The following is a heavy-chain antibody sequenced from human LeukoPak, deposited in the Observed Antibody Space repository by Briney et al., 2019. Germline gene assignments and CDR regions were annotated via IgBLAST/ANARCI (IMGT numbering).Heavy chain of an antibody. V-gene: IGHV4-39*01. J-gene: IGHJ4*02. D-gene: IGHD2-2*01. CDR1: GGSISSSSYY. Sequence: SETLSLTCTVSGGSISSSSYYWGWIRQPPGKGVERLGSIYHSGSTYYKPSLKSRVTISVDTSKNPYSLKLRSVTAADTAVYYCASPHQLWCEGTLVTVSS. CDR2: IYHSGST. CDR3: ASPHQL.